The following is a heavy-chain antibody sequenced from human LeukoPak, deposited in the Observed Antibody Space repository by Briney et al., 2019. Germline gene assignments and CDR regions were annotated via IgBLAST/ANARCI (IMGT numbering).Heavy chain of an antibody. J-gene: IGHJ3*02. CDR2: INPNTGGT. V-gene: IGHV1-2*02. D-gene: IGHD1-26*01. CDR1: GYTFTGYY. CDR3: ARVRRTGSAYDAFDI. Sequence: ASVKVSCKASGYTFTGYYMHWVRQAPGQGLEWMGWINPNTGGTNYAQKFQGRVTMTRDTSISTAYMELSRLRSDDTAVYYCARVRRTGSAYDAFDIWGQGTMVTVSS.